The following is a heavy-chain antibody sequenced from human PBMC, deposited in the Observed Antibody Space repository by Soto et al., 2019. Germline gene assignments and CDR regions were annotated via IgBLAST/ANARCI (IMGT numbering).Heavy chain of an antibody. CDR2: MNPNSGNT. Sequence: QVQLVQSGAEVKKPGASVKVSCKASGYTFTSYDINWVRQATGQGLERMGWMNPNSGNTGYAQKFQGRVTMTRNTSISTAYMELSSLRSEDTAVYYCARGAGVVVAPTTTDAFNIWGQGTMVTVSS. J-gene: IGHJ3*02. CDR3: ARGAGVVVAPTTTDAFNI. V-gene: IGHV1-8*01. D-gene: IGHD2-15*01. CDR1: GYTFTSYD.